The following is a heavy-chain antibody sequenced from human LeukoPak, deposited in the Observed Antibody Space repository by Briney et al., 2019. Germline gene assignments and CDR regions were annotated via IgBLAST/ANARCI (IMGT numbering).Heavy chain of an antibody. Sequence: PGRSLRLSCIASGFTFGDYAMSWVRQAPGKGLEWVGFIRRKINGGTTEYAASVKGRFTISRDESKSIGYLQINSLKIDDTAVYYCTRDPGIVGAPDAFEIWGQGTKVTVSS. D-gene: IGHD1-26*01. J-gene: IGHJ3*02. CDR3: TRDPGIVGAPDAFEI. CDR1: GFTFGDYA. V-gene: IGHV3-49*04. CDR2: IRRKINGGTT.